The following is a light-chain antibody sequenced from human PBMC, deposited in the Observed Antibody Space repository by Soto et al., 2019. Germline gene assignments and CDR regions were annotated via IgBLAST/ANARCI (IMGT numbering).Light chain of an antibody. V-gene: IGKV3-20*01. Sequence: EIVLTQSPGTLSLSPGERATLSCRPSQSVSSSYLAWYQQKPGQAPRLLIHGASSRATGIPDRFSGSGSGTEFTLTISRLEPEDFAVYYCQQYDSSQYTFGQGTKVEIK. CDR2: GAS. J-gene: IGKJ2*01. CDR1: QSVSSSY. CDR3: QQYDSSQYT.